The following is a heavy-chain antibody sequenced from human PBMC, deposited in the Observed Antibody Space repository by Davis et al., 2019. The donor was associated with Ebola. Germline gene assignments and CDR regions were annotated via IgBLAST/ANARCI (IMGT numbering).Heavy chain of an antibody. J-gene: IGHJ6*02. CDR1: GFSFRSYA. Sequence: GESLKISCAASGFSFRSYALTWVRQAPGKGLEWVSSINGGGDATNYAASVQGRFTISRDNSNDTLYLQMSSLRAEDTAVYYCGRDPGFWSGYYANYYHGMDVWGQGTTVTVSS. CDR2: INGGGDAT. V-gene: IGHV3-23*01. D-gene: IGHD3-3*01. CDR3: GRDPGFWSGYYANYYHGMDV.